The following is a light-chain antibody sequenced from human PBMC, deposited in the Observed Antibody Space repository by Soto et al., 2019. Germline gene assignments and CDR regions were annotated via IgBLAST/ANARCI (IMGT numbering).Light chain of an antibody. CDR1: QSFSSY. CDR3: QQRSNWLIT. Sequence: EIVLRQSPATLPLSPGERATLSCRSSQSFSSYLAWYQQKPGQAPRLLIYDASNRATCIPARFSGSGPGTDFTLTISSLEPEEFAVYYCQQRSNWLITVGQGTRLEIK. V-gene: IGKV3-11*01. CDR2: DAS. J-gene: IGKJ5*01.